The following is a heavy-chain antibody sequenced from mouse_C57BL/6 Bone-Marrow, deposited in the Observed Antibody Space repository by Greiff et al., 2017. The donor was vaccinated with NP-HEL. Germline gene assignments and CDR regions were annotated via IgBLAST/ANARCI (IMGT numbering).Heavy chain of an antibody. J-gene: IGHJ4*01. CDR2: IDPYDSYT. CDR3: ARPDGSSYGDYYAMDY. CDR1: GYTFTSYW. V-gene: IGHV1-69*01. Sequence: VQLQQPGAELVMPGASVKLSCKASGYTFTSYWMHWVKQRPGQGLEWIGEIDPYDSYTNYNQKFKGKSTLTVDKSSSTAYMQLSSLTSEDSAVYYCARPDGSSYGDYYAMDYWGQGTSVTVSS. D-gene: IGHD1-1*01.